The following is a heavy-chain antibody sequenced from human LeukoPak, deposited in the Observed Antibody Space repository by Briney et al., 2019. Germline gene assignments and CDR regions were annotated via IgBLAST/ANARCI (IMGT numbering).Heavy chain of an antibody. J-gene: IGHJ4*02. Sequence: PGGSLRLSCAASGFTFSSYWMSWVRQAPGKGLEWVGRTRNKVNSYTTEYAASVKGRFTISRDVSKSSLYLQMNSLKTEDTAVYYCARVGCSSGCYYESWGLGTLVTVSS. CDR1: GFTFSSYW. D-gene: IGHD6-19*01. CDR2: TRNKVNSYTT. CDR3: ARVGCSSGCYYES. V-gene: IGHV3-72*01.